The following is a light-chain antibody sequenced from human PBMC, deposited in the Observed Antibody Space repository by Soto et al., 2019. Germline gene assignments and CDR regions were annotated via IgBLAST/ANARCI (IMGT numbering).Light chain of an antibody. V-gene: IGLV2-11*01. CDR2: DVT. CDR3: CSYAGSYV. J-gene: IGLJ1*01. CDR1: SSDVGALKY. Sequence: QSALTQPRSVSGSPGQSVTISCSGASSDVGALKYVSWYQHHPDKAPKVMIYDVTNRPSGVPDRFSGSKSGNTASLTISGLQAEDEADYYCCSYAGSYVFGTGTKLTVL.